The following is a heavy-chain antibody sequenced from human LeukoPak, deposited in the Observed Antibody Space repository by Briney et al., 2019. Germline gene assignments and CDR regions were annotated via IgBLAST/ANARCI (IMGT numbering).Heavy chain of an antibody. D-gene: IGHD3-22*01. CDR3: ARDRYYYDSSGTRWFDP. Sequence: PSETLSLTCTVSGVSISSYYWSWIRQPPGKGLEWIGYIYYSGSTNYNPSLKSRVTISVDKSKNQFSLKLRSVTAADTAVYYCARDRYYYDSSGTRWFDPWGQGTLVTVSS. V-gene: IGHV4-59*01. CDR1: GVSISSYY. CDR2: IYYSGST. J-gene: IGHJ5*02.